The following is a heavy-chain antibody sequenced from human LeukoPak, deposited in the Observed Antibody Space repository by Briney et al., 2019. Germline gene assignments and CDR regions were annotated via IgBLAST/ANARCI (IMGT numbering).Heavy chain of an antibody. CDR1: GYSFSSYG. Sequence: GASVKVSCKASGYSFSSYGISWVRQAPGQGLEWMGWISAYNGNTNYAQKLQGRVTMTTDTSTSTAYMELRSLRSDDTAVYYCARPAAGSGSHYYYYYGMDVWGQGTTVTVSS. D-gene: IGHD3-10*01. CDR2: ISAYNGNT. J-gene: IGHJ6*02. V-gene: IGHV1-18*01. CDR3: ARPAAGSGSHYYYYYGMDV.